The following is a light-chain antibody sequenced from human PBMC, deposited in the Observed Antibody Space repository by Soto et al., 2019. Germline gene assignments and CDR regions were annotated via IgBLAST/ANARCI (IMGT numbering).Light chain of an antibody. Sequence: DIQMTQSPSAVSASVGDRVTITCRASQDITNFLAWFQQKPGKVPERLIFGASSLQSGVPSRFSGSGSGTDFTLTISSLQPEDFATYYCQQSFTFPRTFGQGTKVEIK. CDR1: QDITNF. CDR3: QQSFTFPRT. V-gene: IGKV1-17*03. CDR2: GAS. J-gene: IGKJ1*01.